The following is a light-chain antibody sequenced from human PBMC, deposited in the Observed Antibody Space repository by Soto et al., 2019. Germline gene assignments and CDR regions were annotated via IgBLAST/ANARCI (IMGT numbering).Light chain of an antibody. CDR1: SSDVGGYNY. CDR2: EVS. Sequence: QSALTQPASVSGSPGQSITISYAGTSSDVGGYNYVSWYQQHPGKAPKLLLYEVSNRPSWVSDRFSGSKSANTASLTISGLQAEDEANYYCSSYTNTTTLEVFGPGTKLTVL. V-gene: IGLV2-14*01. J-gene: IGLJ1*01. CDR3: SSYTNTTTLEV.